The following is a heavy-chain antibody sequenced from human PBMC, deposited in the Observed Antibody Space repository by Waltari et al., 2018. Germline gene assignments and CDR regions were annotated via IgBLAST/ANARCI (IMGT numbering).Heavy chain of an antibody. Sequence: QVQLQQCGAGLLKPSETLSLTCAVYGGSFRGYSWSWIRQPPGKVLVGVGEINHSGSTNYTPSLKSRVTISVDTSKNQFSLKLSSVTAADTAVYYCARGVPLYYDFWSGYPYYYYYYGMDVWGQGTTVTVSS. V-gene: IGHV4-34*01. CDR3: ARGVPLYYDFWSGYPYYYYYYGMDV. D-gene: IGHD3-3*01. CDR2: INHSGST. CDR1: GGSFRGYS. J-gene: IGHJ6*02.